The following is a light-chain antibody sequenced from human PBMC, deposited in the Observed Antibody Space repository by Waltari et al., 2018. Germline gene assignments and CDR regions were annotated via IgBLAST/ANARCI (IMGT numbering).Light chain of an antibody. Sequence: DIELTQSPDFQSVTPKEKVTITCRASQDIGSSLHWYQQKPDQSPKLLIYYASQSFAGVPSRVTGSGSGTDFTLTINGLEAEEAATYYCHQSGDLPRSFGQGTKREIK. CDR3: HQSGDLPRS. V-gene: IGKV6-21*01. J-gene: IGKJ2*03. CDR1: QDIGSS. CDR2: YAS.